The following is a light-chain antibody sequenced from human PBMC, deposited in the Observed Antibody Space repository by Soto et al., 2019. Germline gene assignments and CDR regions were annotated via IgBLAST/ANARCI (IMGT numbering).Light chain of an antibody. Sequence: EVMLTQSPGTLSLSPGERATLSCRASQSVSSNYLAWYQQKSGQAPRLLIYGASNRATGIPARFSGSGSGTDLTLTSRRLEPEAFEVYSCQQYDTSPRTFGQGTKVEFK. CDR2: GAS. J-gene: IGKJ1*01. V-gene: IGKV3-20*01. CDR1: QSVSSNY. CDR3: QQYDTSPRT.